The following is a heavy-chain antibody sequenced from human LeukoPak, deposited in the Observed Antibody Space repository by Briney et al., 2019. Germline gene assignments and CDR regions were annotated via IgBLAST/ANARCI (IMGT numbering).Heavy chain of an antibody. CDR1: GFTFSSYW. J-gene: IGHJ4*02. CDR2: INSDGSSA. D-gene: IGHD3-22*01. CDR3: ASPGGGSGYYDLDY. Sequence: PGGSLRLSCAASGFTFSSYWMHWVRHAPGKGLVWVSRINSDGSSASYADSVKGRFTISRDNAKNTLYLQMNSLRAEDTAVYYCASPGGGSGYYDLDYWGQGTLVTVSS. V-gene: IGHV3-74*01.